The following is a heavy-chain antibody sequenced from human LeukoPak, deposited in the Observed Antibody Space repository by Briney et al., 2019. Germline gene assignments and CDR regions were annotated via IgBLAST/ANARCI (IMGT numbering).Heavy chain of an antibody. Sequence: GGSLRLSCAVSGFTFNSYAMTWVRQAPRKGLEWDSGISGSDDSSSYADSVKGRFTMSRDNSKNTLYLQMNSLRADDTAVYYCAKGYSSGWFFFDYWGQGTLVTVSS. CDR2: ISGSDDSS. CDR1: GFTFNSYA. J-gene: IGHJ4*02. CDR3: AKGYSSGWFFFDY. V-gene: IGHV3-23*01. D-gene: IGHD6-19*01.